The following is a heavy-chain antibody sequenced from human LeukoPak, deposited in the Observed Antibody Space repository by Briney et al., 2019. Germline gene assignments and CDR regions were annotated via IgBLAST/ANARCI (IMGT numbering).Heavy chain of an antibody. CDR3: AKMGSHRGSSLGG. CDR1: GFTFSSYA. D-gene: IGHD1-26*01. J-gene: IGHJ4*02. CDR2: ISGSGGST. V-gene: IGHV3-23*01. Sequence: GGSLRLSCAASGFTFSSYAMGWVRQAPGKGLEWVSAISGSGGSTYYADSVKGRFTISRDNSKNTLYLQMNSLRAEDTAVYYCAKMGSHRGSSLGGWGQGTLVTVSS.